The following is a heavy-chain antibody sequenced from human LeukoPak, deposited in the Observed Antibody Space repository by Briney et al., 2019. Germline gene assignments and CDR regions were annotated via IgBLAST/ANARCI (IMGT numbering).Heavy chain of an antibody. CDR2: ISAYNGNT. Sequence: ASVKVSCKASGYTFTSYGISWVRQAPGQGLEWMGWISAYNGNTTYAQKLQGRVTMTTDTSTSTAYMELRSLRSDDTAVYYCASAIVVVPAGHDAFDIWGQGTMVTVSS. CDR3: ASAIVVVPAGHDAFDI. J-gene: IGHJ3*02. D-gene: IGHD2-2*01. V-gene: IGHV1-18*01. CDR1: GYTFTSYG.